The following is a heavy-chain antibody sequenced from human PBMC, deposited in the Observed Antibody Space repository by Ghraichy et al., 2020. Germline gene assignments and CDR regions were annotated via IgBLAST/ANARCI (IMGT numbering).Heavy chain of an antibody. Sequence: SETLSLTCTVSGGSISSYYWSWIRQPPGKGLEWIGYIYYSGSINYNPSLKSRVTISVDTSKNQFPLKLSSVTAADTAVYYCARGPRGYFEADWFDPWGQGTLVTVSS. CDR2: IYYSGSI. J-gene: IGHJ5*02. CDR3: ARGPRGYFEADWFDP. CDR1: GGSISSYY. D-gene: IGHD3-9*01. V-gene: IGHV4-59*01.